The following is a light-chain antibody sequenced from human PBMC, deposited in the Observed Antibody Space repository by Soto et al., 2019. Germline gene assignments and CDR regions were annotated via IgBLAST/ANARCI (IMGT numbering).Light chain of an antibody. J-gene: IGKJ1*01. CDR3: QQNNNWPRT. V-gene: IGKV3-15*01. CDR1: QSVNSD. Sequence: ETVMTQSPATLSVSPGERATLSCRASQSVNSDLAWYQKKPGLAPRLLIYATSTRATGVPARFSGGGSGTEFTLTISSLQSEDFAVYYCQQNNNWPRTFGQGTKVDIK. CDR2: ATS.